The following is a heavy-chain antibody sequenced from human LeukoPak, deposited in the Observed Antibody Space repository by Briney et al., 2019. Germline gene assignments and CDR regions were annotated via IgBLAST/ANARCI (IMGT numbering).Heavy chain of an antibody. CDR3: ARTSHYVDIAATIPYGIYYFDY. CDR2: INPSGGST. CDR1: GYTFTSYY. D-gene: IGHD5-12*01. V-gene: IGHV1-46*01. Sequence: ASVKVSCKASGYTFTSYYMHWVRQAPGQGLEWMGIINPSGGSTSYAQKFQGRVTMTRDMSTSTAYRELRSLRSDDTAVYYCARTSHYVDIAATIPYGIYYFDYWGQGTLVTVSS. J-gene: IGHJ4*02.